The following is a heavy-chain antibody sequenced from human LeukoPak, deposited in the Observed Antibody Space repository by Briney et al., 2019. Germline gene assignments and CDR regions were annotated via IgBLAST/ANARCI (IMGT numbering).Heavy chain of an antibody. CDR1: GFTFSDYA. J-gene: IGHJ4*02. CDR2: ISDSGRSS. CDR3: ARHDSFIPF. Sequence: GGSLRFSCVASGFTFSDYAMSWVRQAPGKGLEWVSGISDSGRSSYYTDSVKGRCTISRDNSKNTVSLQINNLRTEDTAVYFCARHDSFIPFWGQGTLVTVTS. V-gene: IGHV3-23*01. D-gene: IGHD3-16*02.